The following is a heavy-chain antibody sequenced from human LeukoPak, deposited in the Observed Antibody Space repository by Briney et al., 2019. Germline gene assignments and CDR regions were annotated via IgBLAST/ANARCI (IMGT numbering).Heavy chain of an antibody. V-gene: IGHV3-7*01. D-gene: IGHD4-17*01. CDR3: ARAGGSTVSHSDY. J-gene: IGHJ4*02. CDR1: GFTFSSNW. CDR2: INPDGGAK. Sequence: GGSLRLSCATSGFTFSSNWMSWVRHAPGRGLEWVANINPDGGAKYYAASVKGRFTVSRDNAKDSLYLQMNSLRAEDTAVYYCARAGGSTVSHSDYWGQGTLVTVSS.